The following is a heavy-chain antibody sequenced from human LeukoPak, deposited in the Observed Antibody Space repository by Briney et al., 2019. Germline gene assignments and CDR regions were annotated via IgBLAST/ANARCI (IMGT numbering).Heavy chain of an antibody. Sequence: GGSLRLSCAASGFTLSNYWMHWVRQASGEGLVWVSCVDPDGTTTNYADSVTGRFTTSRDNAKNTLYLQMNSLRAEDTALYYCTRVQAGRSGLMDVWGRGTTVTVSS. CDR2: VDPDGTTT. D-gene: IGHD2-8*02. CDR1: GFTLSNYW. CDR3: TRVQAGRSGLMDV. J-gene: IGHJ6*02. V-gene: IGHV3-74*01.